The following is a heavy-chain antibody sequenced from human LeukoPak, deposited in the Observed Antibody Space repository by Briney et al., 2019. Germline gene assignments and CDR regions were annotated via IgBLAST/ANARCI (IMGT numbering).Heavy chain of an antibody. D-gene: IGHD5-18*01. J-gene: IGHJ4*02. Sequence: PGGSLRLSCAASGFTFSSYAMSWVRQAPGKGLEWVSAISGSGGSTYYADSVKGRSTFSRENSKTTLYLQTNTLRAEATARLYCAKDPTAMVTAGDYWGQGTLVTVSS. V-gene: IGHV3-23*01. CDR1: GFTFSSYA. CDR3: AKDPTAMVTAGDY. CDR2: ISGSGGST.